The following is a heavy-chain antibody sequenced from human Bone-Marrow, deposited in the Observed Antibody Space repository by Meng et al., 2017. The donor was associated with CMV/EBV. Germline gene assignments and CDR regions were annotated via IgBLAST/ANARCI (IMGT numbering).Heavy chain of an antibody. CDR3: AKRGFGVVTPDY. CDR2: ISSSSSYI. CDR1: GFTFSSYE. Sequence: GESLKISCAASGFTFSSYEMNWVRQAPGKGLEWVSSISSSSSYIYYADSVKGRFTISRDNAKNSLYLQMNSLRAEDTAVYYCAKRGFGVVTPDYWGQGTLVTVSS. J-gene: IGHJ4*02. D-gene: IGHD3-3*01. V-gene: IGHV3-21*01.